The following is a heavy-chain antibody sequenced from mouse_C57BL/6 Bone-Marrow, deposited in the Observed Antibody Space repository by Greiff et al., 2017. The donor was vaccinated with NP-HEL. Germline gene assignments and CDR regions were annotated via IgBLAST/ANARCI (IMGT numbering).Heavy chain of an antibody. J-gene: IGHJ1*03. V-gene: IGHV1-80*01. D-gene: IGHD2-12*01. Sequence: QVQLQQSGAELVKPGASVKISCKASGYAFSSYWMNWVKQRPGKGLEWIGQIYPGDGDTNYNGKFKGKATLTADKSSSTAYMQLSSLTSEDSAVSFCASPLYSWGYWYFDVWGTGTTVTVSS. CDR1: GYAFSSYW. CDR3: ASPLYSWGYWYFDV. CDR2: IYPGDGDT.